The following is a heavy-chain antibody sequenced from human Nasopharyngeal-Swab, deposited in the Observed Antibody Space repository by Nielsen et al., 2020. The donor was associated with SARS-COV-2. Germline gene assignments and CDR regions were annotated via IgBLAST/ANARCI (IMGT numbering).Heavy chain of an antibody. CDR2: ISDDGSNK. D-gene: IGHD5-12*01. J-gene: IGHJ3*01. CDR3: ASTKTCYDVNTGVYRALDL. V-gene: IGHV3-30-3*01. Sequence: PGKGLEWVAVISDDGSNKYYADSVKGRFTISRDNSKNTLYLQMNSLRAEDTAVYYCASTKTCYDVNTGVYRALDLWGQGTMVTVSS.